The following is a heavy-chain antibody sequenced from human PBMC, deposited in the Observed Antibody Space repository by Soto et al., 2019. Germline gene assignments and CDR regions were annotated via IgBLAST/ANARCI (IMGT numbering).Heavy chain of an antibody. V-gene: IGHV3-23*01. D-gene: IGHD3-22*01. CDR1: GFTFSSYA. J-gene: IGHJ4*02. Sequence: GGSLRLSCAASGFTFSSYAMSWVRQAPGKGLEWVSAVSGGGGITYHTDSVKGRFTISRDNPKNTVSLQMNSLRAEDAAMYYCASMFYDSRGYFYHFDFWGQGTLVTVSS. CDR2: VSGGGGIT. CDR3: ASMFYDSRGYFYHFDF.